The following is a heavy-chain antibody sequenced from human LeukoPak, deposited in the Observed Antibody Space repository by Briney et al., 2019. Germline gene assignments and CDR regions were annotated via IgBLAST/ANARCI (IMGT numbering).Heavy chain of an antibody. CDR1: GGSFSGYY. Sequence: SETLSLTCAVYGGSFSGYYWSWIRQPPGKGLEWIGEINHSGSTNYNPSLKSRVTISVDTSKNQFSLKLSSVTAADTAVYYCAATYYYGSEKDYWGQGTLVTVSS. D-gene: IGHD3-10*01. CDR3: AATYYYGSEKDY. V-gene: IGHV4-34*01. J-gene: IGHJ4*02. CDR2: INHSGST.